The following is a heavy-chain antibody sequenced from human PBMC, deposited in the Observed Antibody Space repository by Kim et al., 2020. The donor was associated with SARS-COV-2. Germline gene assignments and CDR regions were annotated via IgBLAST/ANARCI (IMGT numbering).Heavy chain of an antibody. V-gene: IGHV3-7*01. CDR1: GFSFSNYW. D-gene: IGHD3-3*01. Sequence: GGSLRLFCTASGFSFSNYWMNWVRQAPGEGLEWVANIKPDGSDTNYEDSVKGRFTISRDNAKNSVFLQMNRLTAADTAVYYCTRGGNDYWSGYYNWFDP. J-gene: IGHJ5*02. CDR3: TRGGNDYWSGYYNWFDP. CDR2: IKPDGSDT.